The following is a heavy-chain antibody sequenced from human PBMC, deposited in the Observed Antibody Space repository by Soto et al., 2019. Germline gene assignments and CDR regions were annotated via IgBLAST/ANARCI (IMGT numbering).Heavy chain of an antibody. CDR2: ISWNSGSI. V-gene: IGHV3-9*01. CDR1: GFTFDDDA. D-gene: IGHD3-10*01. CDR3: AKDIRRYYGSGNQFDY. Sequence: EVQLVESGGGLVQPGRSRRLSCAASGFTFDDDAMHWVRQAPGKGLEWVSGISWNSGSIGYADSVKGRFTISRDNAKTSLYLQMNSLRAEDTALYYCAKDIRRYYGSGNQFDYWGQGTLVTVSS. J-gene: IGHJ4*02.